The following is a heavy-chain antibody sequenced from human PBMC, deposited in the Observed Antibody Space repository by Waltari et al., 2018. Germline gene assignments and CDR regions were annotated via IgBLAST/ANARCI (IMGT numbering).Heavy chain of an antibody. D-gene: IGHD6-6*01. CDR2: LIPFLDRA. Sequence: QLQLVQSGAEVKKPGSSVRVSCKASGGTLSSYPISWVRQAPGQGLEWMGRLIPFLDRANYAQRFQGRLTITADKSTNTAYMELASLTSEDTAVYYCARPTGDSTASSNWFDPWGQGTLVTVSS. J-gene: IGHJ5*02. V-gene: IGHV1-69*04. CDR3: ARPTGDSTASSNWFDP. CDR1: GGTLSSYP.